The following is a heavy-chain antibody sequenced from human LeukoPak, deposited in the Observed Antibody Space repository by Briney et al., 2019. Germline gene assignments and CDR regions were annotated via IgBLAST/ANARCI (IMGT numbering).Heavy chain of an antibody. CDR2: IYTSGST. CDR3: ARGYSSGWDYYYYGMDV. Sequence: NPSETLSLTCTVSGGSISSYYWSWIRQPAGKGLEWIGRIYTSGSTNYNPSLKSRVTMSVDTSKNQFSLKLSSVTAADTAVYYCARGYSSGWDYYYYGMDVWGQGTTVTVSS. D-gene: IGHD6-19*01. CDR1: GGSISSYY. J-gene: IGHJ6*02. V-gene: IGHV4-4*07.